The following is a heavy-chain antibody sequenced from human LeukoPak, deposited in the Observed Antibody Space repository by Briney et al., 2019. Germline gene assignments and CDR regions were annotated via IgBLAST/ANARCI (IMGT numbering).Heavy chain of an antibody. CDR3: ARVVLGTFDY. Sequence: GGSLRLSCAASGFTFSSYDVHWVRQATGKGLEWVSAIGTAGDTYYPGSVKGRFTISRENAKNSLYHQMNSLRAGDTAVYYCARVVLGTFDYWGQGTLVTVSS. V-gene: IGHV3-13*01. D-gene: IGHD1/OR15-1a*01. J-gene: IGHJ4*02. CDR1: GFTFSSYD. CDR2: IGTAGDT.